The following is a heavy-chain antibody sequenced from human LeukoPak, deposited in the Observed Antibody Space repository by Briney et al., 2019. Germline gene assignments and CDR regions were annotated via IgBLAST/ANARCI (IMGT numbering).Heavy chain of an antibody. CDR1: GFTFSSYS. J-gene: IGHJ4*02. V-gene: IGHV3-48*01. CDR2: ISYSSSTI. Sequence: GGSLRLSCAASGFTFSSYSMNWARQAPGKGLEWVSYISYSSSTIYYADSVKGRFSISRDNAKNSLYLQMNSLRAEDTAVYYCAKNPYNSGWYPYFDYWGQGTLVTVSS. D-gene: IGHD6-19*01. CDR3: AKNPYNSGWYPYFDY.